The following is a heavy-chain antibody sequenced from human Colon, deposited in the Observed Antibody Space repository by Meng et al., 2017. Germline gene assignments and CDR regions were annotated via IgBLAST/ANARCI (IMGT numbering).Heavy chain of an antibody. CDR2: IYHTGST. V-gene: IGHV4-4*02. J-gene: IGHJ4*02. Sequence: QVQLQESGPGLVKPSGTLSLTCAGSGGSISSSNWWSWVRQPPGKGLEWIGEIYHTGSTNYNPSLKSRVTILVDKSNNQFSLRLNSVTAADTAVYYCATASGDYWGQGTLVTVSS. CDR1: GGSISSSNW. D-gene: IGHD3-10*01. CDR3: ATASGDY.